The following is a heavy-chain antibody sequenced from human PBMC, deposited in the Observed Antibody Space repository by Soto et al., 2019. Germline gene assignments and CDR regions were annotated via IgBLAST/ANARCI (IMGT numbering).Heavy chain of an antibody. J-gene: IGHJ4*02. CDR3: AKEPPITIFGVVIGTNTVEDY. CDR2: ISGSGGST. Sequence: EVQLLESGGGLVQPGGSLRLSCAASGFTFSSYAMSWVRQAPGKGLEWVSAISGSGGSTYYADSVKGRFTISRDNSKNTLYLQMNSLRAEDTAVYYCAKEPPITIFGVVIGTNTVEDYWGQGTLVTVSS. V-gene: IGHV3-23*01. CDR1: GFTFSSYA. D-gene: IGHD3-3*01.